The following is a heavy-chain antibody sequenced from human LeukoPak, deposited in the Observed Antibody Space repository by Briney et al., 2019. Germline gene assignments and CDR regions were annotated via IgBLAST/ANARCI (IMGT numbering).Heavy chain of an antibody. CDR3: AQNGLYYDILTGYFDY. V-gene: IGHV3-30*02. CDR1: GFTFSGYG. J-gene: IGHJ4*02. D-gene: IGHD3-9*01. CDR2: IWYDGSNK. Sequence: GGSLRLSCAASGFTFSGYGMHWVRQAPGKGLEWVAVIWYDGSNKYYADSVKGRFTISRDNSKNTLYLQMNSLRAEDTAVYYCAQNGLYYDILTGYFDYWGQGTLVTVSS.